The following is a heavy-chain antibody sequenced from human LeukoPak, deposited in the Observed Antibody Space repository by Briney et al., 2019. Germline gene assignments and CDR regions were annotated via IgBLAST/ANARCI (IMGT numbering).Heavy chain of an antibody. CDR3: ARGGLQQLAKGNWFDP. V-gene: IGHV1-18*01. CDR2: ISAYNGNA. J-gene: IGHJ5*02. Sequence: ASVKVSCRASGYTFNSYAITWVRQAPGQGLEWMGWISAYNGNANYAQKLQGRVTMTTEKSTSTAYMELRSLRSDDTAVYYCARGGLQQLAKGNWFDPWGQGTLVTVSS. CDR1: GYTFNSYA. D-gene: IGHD6-13*01.